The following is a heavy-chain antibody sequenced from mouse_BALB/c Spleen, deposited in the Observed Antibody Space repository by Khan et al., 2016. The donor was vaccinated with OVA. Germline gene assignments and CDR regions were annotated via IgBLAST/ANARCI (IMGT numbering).Heavy chain of an antibody. CDR3: AKRGVYGIFAY. Sequence: QVQLQQSGAELAKPGASVKMSCKASGYTFTTYWMHWVKQRPGKGLEWIGYIDPSTGYTEYNQKFKDKATLTTDKSSSTAYMQLSSLTSEDSAVYYCAKRGVYGIFAYWGQGTLVTVSA. CDR2: IDPSTGYT. V-gene: IGHV1-7*01. J-gene: IGHJ3*01. D-gene: IGHD2-1*01. CDR1: GYTFTTYW.